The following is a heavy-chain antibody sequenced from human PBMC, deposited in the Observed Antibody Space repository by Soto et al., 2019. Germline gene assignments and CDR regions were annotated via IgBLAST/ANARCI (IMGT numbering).Heavy chain of an antibody. CDR1: GYTLTELS. J-gene: IGHJ3*02. CDR3: ATDQVGAKSTDI. Sequence: ASVKVSCKVSGYTLTELSMHWVRQAPGKGLEWMGGFDPEDGETIYAQKFQGRVTMTEDTSTDTAYMELSSLRSEDTAVYYCATDQVGAKSTDIWGQGTMVTVSS. CDR2: FDPEDGET. D-gene: IGHD1-26*01. V-gene: IGHV1-24*01.